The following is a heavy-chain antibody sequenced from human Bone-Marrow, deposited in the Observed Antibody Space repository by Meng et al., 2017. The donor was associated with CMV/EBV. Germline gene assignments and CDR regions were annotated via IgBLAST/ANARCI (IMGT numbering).Heavy chain of an antibody. J-gene: IGHJ6*02. Sequence: GESLKISCAASGFTFSSYGLHWVRQAPGKGLEWVTVISHDGSNKYYAGSVKGRFTISRDSSKNTVYLQMNSLRAEDTAVYFCARGQGWSMYAMDVWGQGTTVTVSS. CDR2: ISHDGSNK. CDR3: ARGQGWSMYAMDV. V-gene: IGHV3-30*19. CDR1: GFTFSSYG. D-gene: IGHD2-8*02.